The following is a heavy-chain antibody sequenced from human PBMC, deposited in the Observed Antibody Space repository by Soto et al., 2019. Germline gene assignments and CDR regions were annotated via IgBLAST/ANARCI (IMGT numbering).Heavy chain of an antibody. V-gene: IGHV3-23*01. CDR2: ISGSGGST. J-gene: IGHJ4*02. CDR3: ARSTRAGDRGGFYY. Sequence: EVQLLESGGGLVQPGGSLRLSCAASGFTFSSYAMTWVRQAPGKGLEWVSGISGSGGSTYYSDSVKGRFTISRDNAKNTLYLQMNSLRAEDTAVYYCARSTRAGDRGGFYYWGQGTLVTVSS. D-gene: IGHD7-27*01. CDR1: GFTFSSYA.